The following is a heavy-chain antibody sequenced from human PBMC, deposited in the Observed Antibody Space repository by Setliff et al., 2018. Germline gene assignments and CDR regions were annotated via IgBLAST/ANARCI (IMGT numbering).Heavy chain of an antibody. J-gene: IGHJ5*02. Sequence: SETLSLTCTVSGGSISNYYWSWIRQPAGKGLEWIGRIYTSGSTNYNPSLKSRVTISVDTSKNQFSLKLSSVTAADTAVYYCARARIQLWSSPYNWFDPWGQGTLVTVSS. V-gene: IGHV4-4*07. CDR2: IYTSGST. CDR1: GGSISNYY. D-gene: IGHD5-18*01. CDR3: ARARIQLWSSPYNWFDP.